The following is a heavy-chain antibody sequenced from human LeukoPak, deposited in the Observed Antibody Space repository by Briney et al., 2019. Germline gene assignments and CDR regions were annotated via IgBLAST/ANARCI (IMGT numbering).Heavy chain of an antibody. CDR3: ARHASVSGNWPRPLDY. V-gene: IGHV4-39*01. J-gene: IGHJ4*02. Sequence: MTSETLSLTCTVSGGSISSSSYYWGWVRQPRGKGLEWNANIYYSGSTYYSPSLRNRVTISVDTSKNQFSLKLTSVTAADTAVYYCARHASVSGNWPRPLDYWGQGSLVTVSS. D-gene: IGHD3-3*01. CDR2: IYYSGST. CDR1: GGSISSSSYY.